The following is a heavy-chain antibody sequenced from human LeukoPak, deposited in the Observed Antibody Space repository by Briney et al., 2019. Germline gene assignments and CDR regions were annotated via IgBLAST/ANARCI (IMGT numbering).Heavy chain of an antibody. J-gene: IGHJ4*02. Sequence: GGSLRLSCAASGFTFSSYSMNWVRQAPGKGLEWVSAISGSGGSTYYADSVKGRFTISRDNSKNTLYLQMNSLRAEDTAVYYCAKKGGGYSSSPYFDYWGQGTLVTVSS. D-gene: IGHD6-6*01. CDR1: GFTFSSYS. CDR3: AKKGGGYSSSPYFDY. V-gene: IGHV3-23*01. CDR2: ISGSGGST.